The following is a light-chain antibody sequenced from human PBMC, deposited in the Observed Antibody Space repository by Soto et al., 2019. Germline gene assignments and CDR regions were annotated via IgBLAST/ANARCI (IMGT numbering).Light chain of an antibody. CDR1: SSDVGSYNL. J-gene: IGLJ1*01. V-gene: IGLV2-23*03. CDR3: CSYAGSSTFYV. Sequence: QSALTQPASVSGSPGQSITISCTGTSSDVGSYNLVSWYQQHPGKAPKLMIYAGSKRPSWVSNRFSGSKSGNTASLTISGLKAEDEADYYCCSYAGSSTFYVFGTGTKLTVL. CDR2: AGS.